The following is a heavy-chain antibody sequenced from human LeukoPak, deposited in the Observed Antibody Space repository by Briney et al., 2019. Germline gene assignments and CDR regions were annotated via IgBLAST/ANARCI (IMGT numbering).Heavy chain of an antibody. J-gene: IGHJ4*02. CDR2: ISSSSSYI. D-gene: IGHD6-13*01. CDR1: AFTFSRYG. V-gene: IGHV3-21*01. CDR3: ARDPTNLYSTSWYGFDY. Sequence: GGSLRLSCAASAFTFSRYGMHWVRQAPGKGLEWVSSISSSSSYIYYADSVKGRFTISRDNAKNSLFLQMNSLGAEDTAVYYCARDPTNLYSTSWYGFDYWGQGTLVTVSS.